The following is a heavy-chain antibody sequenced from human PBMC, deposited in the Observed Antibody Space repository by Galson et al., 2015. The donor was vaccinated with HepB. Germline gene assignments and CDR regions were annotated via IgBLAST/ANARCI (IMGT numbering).Heavy chain of an antibody. J-gene: IGHJ4*02. D-gene: IGHD6-19*01. CDR2: ISGSGGST. CDR3: AKEPYSSGWYVKEPFDY. V-gene: IGHV3-23*01. CDR1: GFTFSSYA. Sequence: SLRLSCAASGFTFSSYAMSWVRQAPGKGLEWVSAISGSGGSTYYADSVKGRFTISRDNSKNTLYLQMNSLRAEDTAVYYCAKEPYSSGWYVKEPFDYWGQGTLVTVSS.